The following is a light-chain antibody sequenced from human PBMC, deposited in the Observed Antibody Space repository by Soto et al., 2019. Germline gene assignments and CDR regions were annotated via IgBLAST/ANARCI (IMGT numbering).Light chain of an antibody. CDR2: GAS. V-gene: IGKV3-20*01. Sequence: EIVLTQSPGTLSLSPGERATLSCRASQSVSSSYLAWYQQKPGQAPRLLIYGASSRATGIPDRFSGSGSGTDFSLTISRLEPEGSAVYYCQQSGSSPLTFGGGTKVEIK. CDR3: QQSGSSPLT. CDR1: QSVSSSY. J-gene: IGKJ4*01.